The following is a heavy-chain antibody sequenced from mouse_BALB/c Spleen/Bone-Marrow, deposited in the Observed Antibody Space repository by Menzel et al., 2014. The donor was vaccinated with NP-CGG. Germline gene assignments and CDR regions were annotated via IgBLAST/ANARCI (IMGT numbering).Heavy chain of an antibody. J-gene: IGHJ4*01. CDR2: IYPSDSYT. CDR1: GYTFTSYW. D-gene: IGHD4-1*01. Sequence: QVQLKQSGAELVRPGASVKLSCKASGYTFTSYWINWVKQRPGQGLEWIGNIYPSDSYTNYNQKFKDKATLTVDKSSSTAYMQRSSPTAEDAAVYYCTRAGTLGAMDYWGQGTSVTVSS. V-gene: IGHV1-69*02. CDR3: TRAGTLGAMDY.